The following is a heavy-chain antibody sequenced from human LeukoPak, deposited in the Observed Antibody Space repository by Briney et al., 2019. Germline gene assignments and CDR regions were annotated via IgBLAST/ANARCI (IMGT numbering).Heavy chain of an antibody. CDR1: GFTFSSYG. Sequence: GGSLRLSCAASGFTFSSYGMHWVRQAPGKGLEWVAFIRYDGSNKYYADSVKGRFTISRDNSKNTLYLQMNSLRAEDTAVYYCAKDDLVLSLIPYYFDYWGQGTLVTVSS. J-gene: IGHJ4*02. CDR3: AKDDLVLSLIPYYFDY. D-gene: IGHD3/OR15-3a*01. CDR2: IRYDGSNK. V-gene: IGHV3-30*02.